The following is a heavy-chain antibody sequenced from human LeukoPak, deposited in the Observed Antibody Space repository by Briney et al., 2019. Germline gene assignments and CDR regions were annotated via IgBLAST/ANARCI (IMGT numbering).Heavy chain of an antibody. D-gene: IGHD3-22*01. Sequence: ASVKVSCKXSGYTFTGYYMHWVRQAPGQGLEWMGGINPNSGGTNYAQKFQGRVTMTRDTSISTAYMELSRLRSDDTAVYYCARSLTYYYDSSGYYFDYWGQGTLVTVSS. CDR2: INPNSGGT. J-gene: IGHJ4*02. CDR1: GYTFTGYY. V-gene: IGHV1-2*02. CDR3: ARSLTYYYDSSGYYFDY.